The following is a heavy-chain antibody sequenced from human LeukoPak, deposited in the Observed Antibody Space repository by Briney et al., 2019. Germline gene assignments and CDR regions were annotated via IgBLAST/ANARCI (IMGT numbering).Heavy chain of an antibody. CDR2: IYPGDSDT. Sequence: NPGESLKISCEGSGYSFTSYWIGWVRQMPGKGLEWMGIIYPGDSDTRYSPSFQGQVTISADKSISTAYLQWSSLKASDTAMYYCARASYSSSVRRYFDYWGQGTLVTVSS. CDR3: ARASYSSSVRRYFDY. J-gene: IGHJ4*02. D-gene: IGHD6-6*01. CDR1: GYSFTSYW. V-gene: IGHV5-51*01.